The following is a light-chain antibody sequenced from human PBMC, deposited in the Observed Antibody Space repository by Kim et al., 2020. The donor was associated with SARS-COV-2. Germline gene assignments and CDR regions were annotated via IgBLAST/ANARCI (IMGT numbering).Light chain of an antibody. CDR3: NPLDSHDNVV. J-gene: IGLJ2*01. CDR1: SLRSCY. Sequence: SSELTQDPAVSVALGQTVRITCQADSLRSCYATWYQQKPGQAPILVIYGKNNRPSVIPDRFSCSSSAITASLTLPGTQAGVEADYYRNPLDSHDNVVFGG. V-gene: IGLV3-19*01. CDR2: GKN.